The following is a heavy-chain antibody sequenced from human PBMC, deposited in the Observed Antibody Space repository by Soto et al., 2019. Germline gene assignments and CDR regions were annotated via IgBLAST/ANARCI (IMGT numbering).Heavy chain of an antibody. D-gene: IGHD6-13*01. CDR2: IIPILGIA. CDR3: ARDSPGVAAAGNPFDY. CDR1: GGTFSSYT. J-gene: IGHJ4*02. Sequence: SVKVSCKASGGTFSSYTISWVRQAPGQGLEWMGRIIPILGIANYAQKFQGRVTITADKSTSTAYMELSSLRSEDTAVYYCARDSPGVAAAGNPFDYWGQGTLVTVSS. V-gene: IGHV1-69*04.